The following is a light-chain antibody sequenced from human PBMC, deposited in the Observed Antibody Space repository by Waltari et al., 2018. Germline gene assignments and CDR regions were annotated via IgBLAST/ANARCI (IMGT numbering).Light chain of an antibody. Sequence: QSALTQPASVSGSPGQSITISCTGTSSDVGGYNYVSWYQQHPGKAPKLIIFDVSDRPSVVSSRFAGSKAGNTASLTISGLQAEDEADYYCSSYIGSSTLELFGGGTSLTVL. CDR1: SSDVGGYNY. V-gene: IGLV2-14*03. CDR2: DVS. CDR3: SSYIGSSTLEL. J-gene: IGLJ2*01.